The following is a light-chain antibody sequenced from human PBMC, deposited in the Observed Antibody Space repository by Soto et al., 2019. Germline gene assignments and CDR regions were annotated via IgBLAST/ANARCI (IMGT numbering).Light chain of an antibody. Sequence: EVVLTQSPVTVSLSPGERATLSCRASQSVSSYLAWYQQKPGQAPRLLIYDASNRATGIPARFSGGGSGTDFTLTIDNLEPEDFAIYYCQQRSNWPPIPFGQGTRLEIK. J-gene: IGKJ5*01. CDR3: QQRSNWPPIP. CDR2: DAS. V-gene: IGKV3-11*01. CDR1: QSVSSY.